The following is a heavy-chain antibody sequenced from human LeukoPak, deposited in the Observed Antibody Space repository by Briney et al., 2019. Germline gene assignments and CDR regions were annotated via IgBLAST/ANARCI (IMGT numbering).Heavy chain of an antibody. CDR2: IMWNSGGI. CDR1: GFTFDDYA. Sequence: GGSLRLSCAASGFTFDDYAMHWVRQAPGKGLEWVSGIMWNSGGIGYADSVKGRFTISRDNAKNSLYLQMNSLRAEDTALYYCARGSTHYDVLTGYHYYFDYWGQGTLVTVSS. V-gene: IGHV3-9*01. CDR3: ARGSTHYDVLTGYHYYFDY. D-gene: IGHD3-9*01. J-gene: IGHJ4*02.